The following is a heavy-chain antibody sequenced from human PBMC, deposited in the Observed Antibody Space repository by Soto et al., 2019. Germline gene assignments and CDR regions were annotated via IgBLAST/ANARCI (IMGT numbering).Heavy chain of an antibody. CDR1: GYTFTTYG. J-gene: IGHJ2*01. Sequence: GYSVQVSCKASGYTFTTYGIHWVRQAPGQRLEWMGWINAGNGNTKYSQKFQGRVTITRDTSASTAYMELSSLRSEDTAVFYWTRAGYSSGSYHWYFEGWGRGTLV. CDR2: INAGNGNT. D-gene: IGHD6-19*01. V-gene: IGHV1-3*01. CDR3: TRAGYSSGSYHWYFEG.